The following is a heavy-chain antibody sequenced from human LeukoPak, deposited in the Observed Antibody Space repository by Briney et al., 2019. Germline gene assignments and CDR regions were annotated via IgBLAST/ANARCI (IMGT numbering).Heavy chain of an antibody. J-gene: IGHJ4*02. V-gene: IGHV4-39*07. D-gene: IGHD3-22*01. Sequence: SETLSLTCTVSGGSISSSSYYWGWIRQPPGKGLEWIGSIHYSGSTYYNPSLKGRVTISVDTSKNQFSLKLSSVTAADTAVYYCARGEDSSGYYLFDYWGQGTLVTVSS. CDR2: IHYSGST. CDR3: ARGEDSSGYYLFDY. CDR1: GGSISSSSYY.